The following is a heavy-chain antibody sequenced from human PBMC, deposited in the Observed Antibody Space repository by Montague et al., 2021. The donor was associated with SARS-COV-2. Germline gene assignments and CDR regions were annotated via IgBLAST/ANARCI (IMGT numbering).Heavy chain of an antibody. Sequence: SETLSLTCAVSAGSISSSNWGSWVRPPPGKGLEWIAEIYHSGGTNYYPPLKSRVTISVDKSKNQFSLKLISVTAADTAVYYCARIPVGYYGMDVWGQGTTVTVSS. CDR3: ARIPVGYYGMDV. D-gene: IGHD3-16*01. CDR2: IYHSGGT. CDR1: AGSISSSNW. V-gene: IGHV4-4*02. J-gene: IGHJ6*02.